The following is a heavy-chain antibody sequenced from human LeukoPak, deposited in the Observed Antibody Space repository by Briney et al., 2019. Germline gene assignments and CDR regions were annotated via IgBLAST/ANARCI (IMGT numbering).Heavy chain of an antibody. CDR2: ISSNGGST. CDR3: ARNYYYGSGNYYYYYYMDV. J-gene: IGHJ6*03. CDR1: GFTFSSYA. D-gene: IGHD3-10*01. V-gene: IGHV3-64*01. Sequence: PGGSLRLSCAASGFTFSSYAMHWVRRAPGRGLEYVSAISSNGGSTYYANSVKGRFTISRDDSKNTLYLQMGSLRAEDMAVYYCARNYYYGSGNYYYYYYMDVWGKGTTVTVSS.